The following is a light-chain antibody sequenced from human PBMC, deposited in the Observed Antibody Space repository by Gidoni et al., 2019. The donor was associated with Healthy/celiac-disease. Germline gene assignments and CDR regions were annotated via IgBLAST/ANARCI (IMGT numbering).Light chain of an antibody. CDR2: DAS. V-gene: IGKV3-11*01. CDR3: QQRSNWPPIT. Sequence: VLTQSPATLSFSPGERATLSCRASQSVSSYLAWYQQKPGQAPRLLIYDASNSATGIPARFSGSGSGTDFTLTISSLEPEDFAVYYCQQRSNWPPITFGQGTRLEIK. CDR1: QSVSSY. J-gene: IGKJ5*01.